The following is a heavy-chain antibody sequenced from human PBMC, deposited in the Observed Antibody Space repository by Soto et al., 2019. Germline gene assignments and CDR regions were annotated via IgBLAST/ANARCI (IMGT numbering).Heavy chain of an antibody. CDR2: ISGSGDSA. Sequence: GGSLRLSCTGSGFPFSHYAMNWVRQGPGTRLEWVADISGSGDSARYADSVRGRFTISRDNSRDTLYLQMNSLRVDDTAVYYCGKERRGSGWSVCNFWGQGALVTVSS. V-gene: IGHV3-23*01. D-gene: IGHD6-19*01. CDR3: GKERRGSGWSVCNF. CDR1: GFPFSHYA. J-gene: IGHJ4*02.